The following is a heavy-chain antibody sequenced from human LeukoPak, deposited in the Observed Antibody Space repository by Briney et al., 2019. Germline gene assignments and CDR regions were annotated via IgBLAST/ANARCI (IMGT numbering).Heavy chain of an antibody. CDR1: GYTFTGYY. V-gene: IGHV1-2*02. CDR3: AREEYYDFWSGYFYYYYGMDV. CDR2: INPNSGGT. Sequence: VASVKVSCKASGYTFTGYYMHWVRQAPGQGLEWMGWINPNSGGTNYAQKFRGRVTMTRDTSISTAYMELSRLRSDDTAVYYCAREEYYDFWSGYFYYYYGMDVWGQGTMVTVSS. J-gene: IGHJ6*02. D-gene: IGHD3-3*01.